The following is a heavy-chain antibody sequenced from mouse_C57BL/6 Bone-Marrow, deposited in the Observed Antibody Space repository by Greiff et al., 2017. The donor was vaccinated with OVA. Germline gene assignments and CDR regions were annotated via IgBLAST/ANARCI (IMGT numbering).Heavy chain of an antibody. CDR3: ARVYYGNYWYFDV. Sequence: EVNLVESEGGLVQPGSSMKLSCTASGFTFSDYYMAWVRQVPEKGLEWVANINYDGSSTYYLDSLKSRFIISRDNAKNILYLQMSSLKSEDTATYYCARVYYGNYWYFDVWGTGTTVTVSS. CDR1: GFTFSDYY. D-gene: IGHD2-1*01. CDR2: INYDGSST. J-gene: IGHJ1*03. V-gene: IGHV5-16*01.